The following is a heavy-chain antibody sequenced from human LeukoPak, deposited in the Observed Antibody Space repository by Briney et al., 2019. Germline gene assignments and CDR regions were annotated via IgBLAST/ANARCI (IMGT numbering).Heavy chain of an antibody. CDR2: INHSGST. J-gene: IGHJ3*02. CDR3: ARGRYYYDSSGYPDAFDI. Sequence: PSETLSLTCAVYGGSFSGYYWSSIRQPPGKGLEWIGEINHSGSTNYNPSLKSRVTISVDTSKNQFSLKLSSVTAADTAVYYCARGRYYYDSSGYPDAFDIWGQGTMVTVSS. V-gene: IGHV4-34*01. D-gene: IGHD3-22*01. CDR1: GGSFSGYY.